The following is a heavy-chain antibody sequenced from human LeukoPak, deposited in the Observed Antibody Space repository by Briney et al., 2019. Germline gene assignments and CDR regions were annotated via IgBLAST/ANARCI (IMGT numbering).Heavy chain of an antibody. Sequence: GESLKISCTGSGYTFTSHWIGWVRQMPGKGLEVMGIIYTGYSYSRYSPSFRGQVTISADTSISTAYLQWGSLKASDTAMYYCARLGVSAIRGAFDIWGQGTMVTVSS. J-gene: IGHJ3*02. CDR1: GYTFTSHW. V-gene: IGHV5-51*01. CDR2: IYTGYSYS. CDR3: ARLGVSAIRGAFDI. D-gene: IGHD2-15*01.